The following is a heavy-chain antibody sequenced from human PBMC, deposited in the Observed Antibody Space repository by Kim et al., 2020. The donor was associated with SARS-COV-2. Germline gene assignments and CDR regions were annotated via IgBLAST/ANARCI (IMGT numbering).Heavy chain of an antibody. CDR2: ISYDGSNK. V-gene: IGHV3-30*04. Sequence: GGSLRLSCAASGFTFSSYAMHWVRQAPGKGLEWVAVISYDGSNKYYADPVRGRFSISRDKSKNTLFVQMNSLRGEDTAVYYCARDLSPGYSSGWTYYYYGMDVWGQGTTVTVSS. J-gene: IGHJ6*02. CDR1: GFTFSSYA. CDR3: ARDLSPGYSSGWTYYYYGMDV. D-gene: IGHD6-19*01.